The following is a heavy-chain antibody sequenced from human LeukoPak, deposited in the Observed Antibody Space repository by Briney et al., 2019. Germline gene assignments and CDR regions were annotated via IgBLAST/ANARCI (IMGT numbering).Heavy chain of an antibody. CDR3: ARNRGVDY. CDR1: GFTFSSYE. D-gene: IGHD2/OR15-2a*01. CDR2: INQDGSEK. J-gene: IGHJ4*02. Sequence: GESLKISCAASGFTFSSYEMNWVRQAPGKGLEWVANINQDGSEKYYVDSVKGRFTISRDITKNSVYLQMNSLRVEDTAVYYCARNRGVDYWGQGTLVTVSS. V-gene: IGHV3-7*03.